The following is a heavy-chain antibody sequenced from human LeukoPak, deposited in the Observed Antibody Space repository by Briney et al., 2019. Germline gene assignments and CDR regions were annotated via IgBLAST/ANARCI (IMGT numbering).Heavy chain of an antibody. J-gene: IGHJ4*02. D-gene: IGHD3-22*01. CDR3: ARGRRAYDSSGYYQGYFDY. CDR2: INHSGST. V-gene: IGHV4-34*01. Sequence: ASETLSLTCAVYGGSFSGYYWSWIRQPPGKGLEWIGEINHSGSTNYNPSLKSRVTISVDTSKNQFSLKLSSVTAADTAVYYCARGRRAYDSSGYYQGYFDYWGQGTLVTVSS. CDR1: GGSFSGYY.